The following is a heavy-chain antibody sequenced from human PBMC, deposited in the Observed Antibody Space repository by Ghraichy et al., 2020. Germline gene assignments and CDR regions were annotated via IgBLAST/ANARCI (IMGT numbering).Heavy chain of an antibody. D-gene: IGHD3-22*01. CDR3: AKDRGGYYYDSSGYWDAFDI. Sequence: GALRLSCAASGFTFSSYAMSWVRQAPGKGLEWVSAISGSGGSTYYADSVKGRFTISRDNSKNTLYLQMNSLRAEDTAVYYCAKDRGGYYYDSSGYWDAFDIWGQGTMVTVSS. CDR1: GFTFSSYA. J-gene: IGHJ3*02. CDR2: ISGSGGST. V-gene: IGHV3-23*01.